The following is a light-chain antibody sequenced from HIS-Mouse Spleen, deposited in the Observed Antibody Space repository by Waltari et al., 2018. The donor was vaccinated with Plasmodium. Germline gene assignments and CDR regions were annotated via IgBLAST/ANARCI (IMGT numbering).Light chain of an antibody. CDR3: QQYGSSPIT. CDR1: QSVSSSY. J-gene: IGKJ5*01. Sequence: EIVLTQSPGTLSLSPGERATLSCRASQSVSSSYLAWYQQKPGPAPRLLNLGASSRATGIPDRFSGSGSGTDFTLTISRLEPEDFAVYYCQQYGSSPITFGQGTRLEIK. CDR2: GAS. V-gene: IGKV3-20*01.